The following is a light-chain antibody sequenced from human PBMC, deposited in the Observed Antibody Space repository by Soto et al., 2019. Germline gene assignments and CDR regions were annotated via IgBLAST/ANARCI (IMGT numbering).Light chain of an antibody. J-gene: IGLJ1*01. Sequence: QSALIQPASVSGSPGQSITMSCTGTSSDVGGYDYVSWYQQHPGEVPKLIIFEVSSRPAWISNRFSASKSGNTASLTISGLQAEDEADYYCSSYTTSSSYVFGTGTKLTVL. V-gene: IGLV2-14*01. CDR1: SSDVGGYDY. CDR2: EVS. CDR3: SSYTTSSSYV.